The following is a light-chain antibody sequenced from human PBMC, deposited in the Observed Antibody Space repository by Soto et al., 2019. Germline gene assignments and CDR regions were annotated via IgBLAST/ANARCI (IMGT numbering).Light chain of an antibody. CDR3: SSYTGSNNLV. Sequence: QSALTQPASVSGSPGQSITISCTGTSSDVGGYNYVSWYQHHPGKAPKLLIYDVSNRPSGISNRFSGSKSDNTASLTISGLQAEDEADYYSSSYTGSNNLVFGTGTKVTVL. CDR2: DVS. V-gene: IGLV2-14*03. J-gene: IGLJ1*01. CDR1: SSDVGGYNY.